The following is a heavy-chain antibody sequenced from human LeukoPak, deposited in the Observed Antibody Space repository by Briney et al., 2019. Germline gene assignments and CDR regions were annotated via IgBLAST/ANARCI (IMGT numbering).Heavy chain of an antibody. CDR2: ISSGSSYI. CDR1: GFTFSSYS. Sequence: GGSLRLSCAASGFTFSSYSMNWVRQAPGKGLEWVSSISSGSSYIYYADSVKGRFTISRDNAKNSLYLQMNSLRAEDTAVYYCARDITIRMVPFDYWGQGTLVTVSS. V-gene: IGHV3-21*01. CDR3: ARDITIRMVPFDY. D-gene: IGHD1-20*01. J-gene: IGHJ4*02.